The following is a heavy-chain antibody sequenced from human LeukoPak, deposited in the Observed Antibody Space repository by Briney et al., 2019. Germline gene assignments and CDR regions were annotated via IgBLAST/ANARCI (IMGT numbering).Heavy chain of an antibody. J-gene: IGHJ5*02. D-gene: IGHD3-10*01. V-gene: IGHV5-51*01. CDR1: GYRFDNYW. CDR3: VRQERSDIILRIIDSKGSWYDP. Sequence: GESLKISCKTSGYRFDNYWIGWVRQTPGKGLEWMGIIYPDDSDTIYSPSFQGQVTISVDKSITTVYLQWSSLKASDTATYYCVRQERSDIILRIIDSKGSWYDPWGQGTLVTVSS. CDR2: IYPDDSDT.